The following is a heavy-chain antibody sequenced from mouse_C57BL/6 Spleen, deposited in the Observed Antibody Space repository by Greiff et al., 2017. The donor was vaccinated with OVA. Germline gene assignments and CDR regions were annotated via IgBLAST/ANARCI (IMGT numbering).Heavy chain of an antibody. CDR3: GRYGNYEQGYAMDY. CDR2: IHPNSGSA. Sequence: VKLQQPGAELVKPGASVKLSCKASGYTFTSYWMHWVKQRPGQGLEWIGMIHPNSGSANYNEKFKSKATLTVDKSSSTAYMQLSSLTSEDSAVYYCGRYGNYEQGYAMDYWGQGTSVTVSS. D-gene: IGHD2-1*01. CDR1: GYTFTSYW. J-gene: IGHJ4*01. V-gene: IGHV1-64*01.